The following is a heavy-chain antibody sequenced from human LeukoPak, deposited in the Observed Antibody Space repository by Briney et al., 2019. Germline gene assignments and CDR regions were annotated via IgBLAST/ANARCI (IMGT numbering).Heavy chain of an antibody. CDR1: GGTFSSYA. D-gene: IGHD4-17*01. V-gene: IGHV1-69*05. J-gene: IGHJ4*02. CDR3: ARGALDYGDYGASSPASELFDY. CDR2: IIPIFGTA. Sequence: SVKVSCKASGGTFSSYAISWVRQAPGQGLEWMGGIIPIFGTANYAQKLQGRVTMTTDTSTSTAYMELRSLRSDDTAVYYCARGALDYGDYGASSPASELFDYWGQGTLVTVSS.